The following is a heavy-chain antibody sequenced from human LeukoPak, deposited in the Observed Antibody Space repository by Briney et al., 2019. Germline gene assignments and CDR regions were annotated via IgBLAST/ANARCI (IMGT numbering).Heavy chain of an antibody. J-gene: IGHJ4*02. D-gene: IGHD3-10*01. V-gene: IGHV1-2*02. CDR3: ARDPALTMVRGVTPGRYFDY. CDR2: INPNSGGT. Sequence: ASVKVSCKAAAYTFTSYGISWVRQAHGQGLEWMGWINPNSGGTNYAQNFQGRVTMSRDTSINTAYMELSSLRSDDTAVYYCARDPALTMVRGVTPGRYFDYWGQGTLVTVSS. CDR1: AYTFTSYG.